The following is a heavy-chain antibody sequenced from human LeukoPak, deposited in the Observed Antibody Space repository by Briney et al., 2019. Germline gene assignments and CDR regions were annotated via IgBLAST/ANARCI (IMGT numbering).Heavy chain of an antibody. CDR3: ARAHDDSSGYYCDY. CDR1: GSSISSGGYS. V-gene: IGHV4-30-2*01. CDR2: IYHSGST. Sequence: SQTLSLTCAVSGSSISSGGYSWSWIRQPPGKGLEWIGYIYHSGSTYYNPSLKSRVTISVDRSKNQFSLKLSSVTAADTAVYYCARAHDDSSGYYCDYWGQGTLVTVSS. J-gene: IGHJ4*02. D-gene: IGHD3-22*01.